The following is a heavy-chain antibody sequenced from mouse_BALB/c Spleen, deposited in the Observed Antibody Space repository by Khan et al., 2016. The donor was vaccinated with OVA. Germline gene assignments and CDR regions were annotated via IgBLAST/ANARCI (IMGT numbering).Heavy chain of an antibody. J-gene: IGHJ3*01. D-gene: IGHD2-14*01. V-gene: IGHV1-4*01. CDR2: INPSNGYT. Sequence: QIQLQQSGAELARPGASVKMSCKASGYTFTSYTIHWIKLRPGQGLEWIGFINPSNGYTNYNQKFKDKATLTADKSSTTVYMQLSSLTSDDSAVYNCVRDGAYHRNDGWFAYRGQGTLVTVS. CDR3: VRDGAYHRNDGWFAY. CDR1: GYTFTSYT.